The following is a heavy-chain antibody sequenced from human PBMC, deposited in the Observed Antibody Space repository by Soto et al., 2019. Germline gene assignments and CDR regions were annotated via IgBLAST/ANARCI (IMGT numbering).Heavy chain of an antibody. CDR3: ARDGRYCGGDCYSYYYYYGMDV. J-gene: IGHJ6*02. CDR2: IWYDGSNK. Sequence: QVQLVESGGGVVQPGRSLRLSCAASGFTFSSYGMHWVRQAPGKGLEWVAVIWYDGSNKYYADSVKGLFTISRDNSKNTLYLQMNSLRAEDTAVYYCARDGRYCGGDCYSYYYYYGMDVWGQGTTVTVSS. CDR1: GFTFSSYG. D-gene: IGHD2-21*02. V-gene: IGHV3-33*01.